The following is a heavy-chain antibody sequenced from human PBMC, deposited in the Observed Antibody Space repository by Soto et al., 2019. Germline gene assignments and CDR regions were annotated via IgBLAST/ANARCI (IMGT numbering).Heavy chain of an antibody. CDR1: GGTFSSYA. J-gene: IGHJ3*02. D-gene: IGHD2-2*01. Sequence: SVKVSCKASGGTFSSYAISWVRQAPGQGLEWMGGIIPIFGTANYAQKFQGRVTITADESTSTAYMELRSLRSDDTAVYYCASLNLGYCSSTSCYHAFDIWGQGTMVTVSS. CDR2: IIPIFGTA. CDR3: ASLNLGYCSSTSCYHAFDI. V-gene: IGHV1-69*13.